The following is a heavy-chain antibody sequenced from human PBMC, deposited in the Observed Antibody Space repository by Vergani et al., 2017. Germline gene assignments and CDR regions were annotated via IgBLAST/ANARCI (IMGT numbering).Heavy chain of an antibody. Sequence: EVQLVESGGGLVKPGGSLRLSCAASGFTFSSYSMNWVRQAPGKGLEWVSVIYSGGSTYYADSVKGRFTISRDNSKNTLYLQMNSLRAEDTAVYYCAKDVGIAAQRADAFDIWGQGTMVTVSS. D-gene: IGHD6-6*01. CDR1: GFTFSSYS. CDR3: AKDVGIAAQRADAFDI. J-gene: IGHJ3*02. V-gene: IGHV3-66*01. CDR2: IYSGGST.